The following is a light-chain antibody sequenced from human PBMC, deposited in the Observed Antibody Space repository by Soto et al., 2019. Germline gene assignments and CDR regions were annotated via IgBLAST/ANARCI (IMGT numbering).Light chain of an antibody. J-gene: IGKJ3*01. CDR3: QQYGSSQFT. Sequence: EIVLTQSPGTLSLSPGERATLSCRASQSVSSSYLAWYQQKPGQAPRLLIYGASSRATGIPDRFSGSGSGTDXXXTXXXXEPEDFAVYYCQQYGSSQFTFGPGTKVDIK. V-gene: IGKV3-20*01. CDR2: GAS. CDR1: QSVSSSY.